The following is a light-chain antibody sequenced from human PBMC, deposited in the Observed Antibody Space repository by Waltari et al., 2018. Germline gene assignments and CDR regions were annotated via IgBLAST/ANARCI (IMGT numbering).Light chain of an antibody. CDR1: QCVLYHSSNKKY. CDR2: WAS. J-gene: IGKJ4*01. Sequence: DIVIPQSPYCLPVSLALRASINCRSSQCVLYHSSNKKYLAWYQQKPGQSPKLLIYWASTPESGVPERFSGSGSGTDFTLTISSLQAEDVAVYYCHQYYTTPLTFGEGTTVEIK. V-gene: IGKV4-1*01. CDR3: HQYYTTPLT.